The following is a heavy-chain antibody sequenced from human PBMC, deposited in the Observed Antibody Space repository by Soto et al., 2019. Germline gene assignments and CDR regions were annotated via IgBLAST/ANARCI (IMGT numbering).Heavy chain of an antibody. D-gene: IGHD2-15*01. V-gene: IGHV1-3*01. CDR1: GYTFTSYA. CDR2: INAGNGNT. CDR3: ARGGYCSGGSCFIFHY. J-gene: IGHJ4*02. Sequence: QVQLVQSGAEVKKPGASVKVSCKASGYTFTSYAMHWVRQAPGQRLEWMGWINAGNGNTKYSQKFQGRVTITRDTSASTAYMELSSLRSEDTAVYYCARGGYCSGGSCFIFHYWGQGTLVTVSS.